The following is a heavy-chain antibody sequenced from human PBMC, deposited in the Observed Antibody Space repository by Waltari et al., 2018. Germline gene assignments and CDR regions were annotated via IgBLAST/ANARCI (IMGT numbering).Heavy chain of an antibody. CDR3: AREAYSYGP. CDR2: IYYSGTT. CDR1: GDSITSGGYY. V-gene: IGHV4-31*03. Sequence: QVQLQESGPRLVKPSLTLSLTCTVSGDSITSGGYYWSWIRHHPGKGLEWIGYIYYSGTTYYNPSLKSRVTISIDRSKNQFYLNLTSVTVADTAVYYCAREAYSYGPWGQGTLVTVSS. D-gene: IGHD5-18*01. J-gene: IGHJ5*02.